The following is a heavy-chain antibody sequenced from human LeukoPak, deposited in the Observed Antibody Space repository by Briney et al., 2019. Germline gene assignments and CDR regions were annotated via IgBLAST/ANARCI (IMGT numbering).Heavy chain of an antibody. CDR1: GGSLSGSY. Sequence: SETLSLTCAVYGGSLSGSYWSWIRQPPGKGLEWIGEINHSGSANYNPSLKSRVTLSIDKSKNQFSLNVNSATAADTAVYYCARARRDSGYYKVDYWGQGTLVTVSS. J-gene: IGHJ4*02. D-gene: IGHD3-3*01. CDR2: INHSGSA. V-gene: IGHV4-34*01. CDR3: ARARRDSGYYKVDY.